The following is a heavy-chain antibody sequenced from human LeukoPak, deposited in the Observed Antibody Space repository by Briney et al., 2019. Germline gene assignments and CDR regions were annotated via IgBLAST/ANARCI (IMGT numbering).Heavy chain of an antibody. Sequence: GGSLRLSCAASGFTFSSFAMTWGRQAPGKGLECVSSISSDGGRTHYADSVKGRFTISRDNAKNSLYLQMNSLRAEDTAVYYCARVLLVHDYYYGMDVWGQGTTVTVSS. D-gene: IGHD3-16*01. V-gene: IGHV3-23*01. CDR2: ISSDGGRT. CDR1: GFTFSSFA. J-gene: IGHJ6*02. CDR3: ARVLLVHDYYYGMDV.